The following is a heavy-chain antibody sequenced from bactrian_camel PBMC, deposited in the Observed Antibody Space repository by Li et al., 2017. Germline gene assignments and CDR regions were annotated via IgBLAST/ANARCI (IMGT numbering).Heavy chain of an antibody. CDR3: AADQILGSIATMQETDFGY. Sequence: QVQLVESGGGSVQAGGSLRLSCAVSQHTIGTYCMGWFRQAPGKEREWVASIDGNDQPKYANSVKGRFTISQDSNANTLYLQMNSLKPEDTAMYYCAADQILGSIATMQETDFGYWGQGTQVTVS. CDR2: IDGNDQP. V-gene: IGHV3S55*01. D-gene: IGHD4*01. J-gene: IGHJ6*01. CDR1: QHTIGTYC.